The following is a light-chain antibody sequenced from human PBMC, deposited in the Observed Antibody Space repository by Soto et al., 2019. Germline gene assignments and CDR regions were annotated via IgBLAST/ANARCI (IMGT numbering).Light chain of an antibody. CDR3: QQYGSSSWT. CDR1: QSVSSSY. Sequence: ESVLTQSPGTLSLSPGEKATLSCRASQSVSSSYLAWYQQKPGQAPRLLIYGASSRATGIPDRFSGSGSVTDFTLSVSRLEPKDCAVYYCQQYGSSSWTFGQGTKVEIK. CDR2: GAS. V-gene: IGKV3-20*01. J-gene: IGKJ1*01.